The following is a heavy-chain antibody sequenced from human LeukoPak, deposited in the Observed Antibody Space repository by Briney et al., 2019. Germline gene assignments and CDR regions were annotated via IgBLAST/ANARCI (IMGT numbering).Heavy chain of an antibody. Sequence: GGSLRLSCAASGFTFSHYWLSWVRQTPGKGLEWVANINQNGGERNYLDSVKGRFTISRDNGKNSLYLQMNSLRAEDTAVYYCARGGGTEWLLVPFEYWGQGTLVTVSS. V-gene: IGHV3-7*03. CDR1: GFTFSHYW. D-gene: IGHD3-22*01. CDR2: INQNGGER. J-gene: IGHJ4*02. CDR3: ARGGGTEWLLVPFEY.